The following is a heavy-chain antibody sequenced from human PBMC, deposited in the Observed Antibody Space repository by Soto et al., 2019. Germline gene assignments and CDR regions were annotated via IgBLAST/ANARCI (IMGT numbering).Heavy chain of an antibody. D-gene: IGHD3-3*01. J-gene: IGHJ6*02. Sequence: SVKVSCKASGGTFSSYAISWVRQAPGQGLEWMGGIIPIFGTANYAQKFQGRVTITADESTSTAYMELSSLRSEHTAVYYCARDWVFGVVSPYYYYGMDVWGQGTTVTVSS. CDR2: IIPIFGTA. V-gene: IGHV1-69*13. CDR3: ARDWVFGVVSPYYYYGMDV. CDR1: GGTFSSYA.